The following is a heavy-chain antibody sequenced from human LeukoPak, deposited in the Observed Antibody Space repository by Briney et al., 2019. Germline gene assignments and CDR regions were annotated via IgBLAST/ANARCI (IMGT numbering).Heavy chain of an antibody. CDR3: ARDWSARTYYYDSSGYYGRLSYYFDY. D-gene: IGHD3-22*01. V-gene: IGHV1-46*01. J-gene: IGHJ4*02. Sequence: ASVKVSCKASGYTFTNYYMHWVRQAPGQGLEWMGVIDPSAGSTTYAQKFQGRVTMTRDTATSTVYMELSSLRSEDTAVYYCARDWSARTYYYDSSGYYGRLSYYFDYWGQGTLVTVSS. CDR1: GYTFTNYY. CDR2: IDPSAGST.